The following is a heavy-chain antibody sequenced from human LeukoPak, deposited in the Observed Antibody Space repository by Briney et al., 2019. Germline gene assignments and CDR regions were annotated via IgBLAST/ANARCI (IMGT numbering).Heavy chain of an antibody. D-gene: IGHD6-19*01. CDR2: IHHDGSNK. Sequence: GGSLRLSCAASGFTFSSYGMHWVRQAPGKGLDWVAFIHHDGSNKYYADSVRGRFTISRDNSKNTLYLQMNTLRAEDTAVYHCAKDRGSSGWLSFDYWGQGTLVTVSS. J-gene: IGHJ4*02. CDR3: AKDRGSSGWLSFDY. CDR1: GFTFSSYG. V-gene: IGHV3-30*02.